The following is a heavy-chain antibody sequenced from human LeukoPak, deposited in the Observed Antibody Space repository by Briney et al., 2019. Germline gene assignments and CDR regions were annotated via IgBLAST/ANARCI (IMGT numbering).Heavy chain of an antibody. J-gene: IGHJ4*02. CDR1: GLSLTHDG. CDR3: ARKASSIFGGAYFDY. Sequence: VASVKVSCKASGLSLTHDGISWVRQAPGQGLEWMAWISPCNGNTDFAQKFQDRVTMTTDTSTSTVYMELRSLNSDDTAVYYCARKASSIFGGAYFDYWGQGTLVTVSS. D-gene: IGHD3-3*01. V-gene: IGHV1-18*01. CDR2: ISPCNGNT.